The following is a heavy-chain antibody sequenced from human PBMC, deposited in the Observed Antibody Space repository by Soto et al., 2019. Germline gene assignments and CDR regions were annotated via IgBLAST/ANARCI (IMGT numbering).Heavy chain of an antibody. CDR1: GFTFDDYS. D-gene: IGHD3-10*01. CDR2: INWNGGST. V-gene: IGHV3-20*01. Sequence: GGSLRLSCAASGFTFDDYSMSWVRQAPGKGLEWVSGINWNGGSTGYADSVKGRFTISRDNAKNSLYLQMNSLRAEDTALYHCARGHYRLITMVQGVIPFDYWGQGTLVTVSS. J-gene: IGHJ4*02. CDR3: ARGHYRLITMVQGVIPFDY.